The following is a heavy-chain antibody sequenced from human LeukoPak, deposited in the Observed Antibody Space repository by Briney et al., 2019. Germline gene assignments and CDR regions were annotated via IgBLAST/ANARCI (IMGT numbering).Heavy chain of an antibody. D-gene: IGHD5-12*01. CDR1: GYTFTGYY. CDR3: ARLLGLPDAFDI. Sequence: ASVKVSCKASGYTFTGYYMHWVRQAPGQGLEWMGWINPNSGGTNYAQKFQGRVTMTRDTSISTAYMELSRLRSDDTAAYYCARLLGLPDAFDIWGQGTMVTVSS. CDR2: INPNSGGT. J-gene: IGHJ3*02. V-gene: IGHV1-2*02.